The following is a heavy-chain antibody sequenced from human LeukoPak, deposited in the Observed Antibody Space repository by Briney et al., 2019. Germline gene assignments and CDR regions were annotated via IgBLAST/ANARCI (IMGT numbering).Heavy chain of an antibody. J-gene: IGHJ4*02. D-gene: IGHD3-16*01. CDR3: ARNLRLGEPRIDY. Sequence: IPSETLSLTCTVSGGSISSGGYYWSWIRQHPGKGLEWIGYIYYSGSTYYNPPLKSRVTISVDTSKNQFSLKLSSVAAADTAVYYCARNLRLGEPRIDYWGQGTLVTVSS. CDR1: GGSISSGGYY. CDR2: IYYSGST. V-gene: IGHV4-31*03.